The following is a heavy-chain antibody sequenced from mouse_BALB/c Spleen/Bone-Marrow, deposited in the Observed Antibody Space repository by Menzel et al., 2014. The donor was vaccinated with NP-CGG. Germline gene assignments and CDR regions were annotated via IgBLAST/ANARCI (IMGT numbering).Heavy chain of an antibody. J-gene: IGHJ4*01. CDR1: GYSFTGYF. D-gene: IGHD2-10*02. V-gene: IGHV1-37*01. CDR2: INPYNGDT. CDR3: GKGYGNYEYAMDY. Sequence: DVQLVGSGPEFVKPGASVKISCKASGYSFTGYFMHWVDQSHGKSLAWIGRINPYNGDTFYNQKFKGKATLTVDKSSSTAHMELLSLTSEDSAVYYCGKGYGNYEYAMDYWGQGTSVTVSS.